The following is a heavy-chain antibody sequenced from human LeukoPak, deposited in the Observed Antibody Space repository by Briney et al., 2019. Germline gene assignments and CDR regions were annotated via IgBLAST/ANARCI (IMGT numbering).Heavy chain of an antibody. V-gene: IGHV1-2*02. CDR1: GYSFTDYY. CDR3: APWEIVHYAFDF. CDR2: INPNSGGT. D-gene: IGHD5-12*01. J-gene: IGHJ3*01. Sequence: GASVKVSFKASGYSFTDYYMHWVRQAPGQGLEWMGWINPNSGGTNYAQKFQGRVTMTRDTSISTAYMELNRLRSDDTAVYYCAPWEIVHYAFDFWGQGTMVTVSS.